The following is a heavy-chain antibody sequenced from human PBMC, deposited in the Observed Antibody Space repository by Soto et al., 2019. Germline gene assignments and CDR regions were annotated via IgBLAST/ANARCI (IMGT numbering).Heavy chain of an antibody. J-gene: IGHJ4*02. V-gene: IGHV3-23*01. Sequence: EVQLLESGGGLVQPGGSLRLSCAASGFTFSSHAMNWVRQAPGKGLEWVSAISGNTYDIYYADSVKGRFTISRDNSKNTLFLQMNSLRADDTALYYCAKKRSGSSSTGCFDFWGQGTLVTVSS. CDR2: ISGNTYDI. D-gene: IGHD6-6*01. CDR1: GFTFSSHA. CDR3: AKKRSGSSSTGCFDF.